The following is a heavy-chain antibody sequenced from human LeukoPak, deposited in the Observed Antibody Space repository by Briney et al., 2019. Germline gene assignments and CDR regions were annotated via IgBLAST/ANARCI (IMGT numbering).Heavy chain of an antibody. Sequence: SETLSLTCTVSGGSISSYYLSWIRQPPGKGLEWIGYIYYSGSTNYNPSLKSRVTISVDTSKNQFSLKLSSVTAADTAVYYCAREAMTGYYGYYYYGMDVWGQGTTVTASS. J-gene: IGHJ6*02. CDR2: IYYSGST. D-gene: IGHD3-9*01. CDR3: AREAMTGYYGYYYYGMDV. V-gene: IGHV4-59*01. CDR1: GGSISSYY.